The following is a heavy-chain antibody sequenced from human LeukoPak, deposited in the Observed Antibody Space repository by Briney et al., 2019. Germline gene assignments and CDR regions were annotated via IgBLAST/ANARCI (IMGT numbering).Heavy chain of an antibody. CDR1: GFTFSGYW. V-gene: IGHV3-74*03. J-gene: IGHJ4*02. Sequence: GGSLRLSCAASGFTFSGYWMHWVRQAPGKGLVWVSHINAGGSNTVYADSVKGRFTISRDNAKNTLYLQMNGLRAEDTAVYYCARVRGYDTRDLDYWGQGALVTVSS. CDR2: INAGGSNT. D-gene: IGHD3-22*01. CDR3: ARVRGYDTRDLDY.